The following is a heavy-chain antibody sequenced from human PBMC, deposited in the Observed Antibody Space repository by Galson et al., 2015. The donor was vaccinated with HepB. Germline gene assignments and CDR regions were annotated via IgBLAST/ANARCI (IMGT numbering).Heavy chain of an antibody. CDR2: INGDGGST. J-gene: IGHJ6*02. D-gene: IGHD1-1*01. CDR1: GFSFSNHW. Sequence: SLRLSCAASGFSFSNHWMHWVRQAPGKGLIWVSQINGDGGSTTYADSLKGRFTISRDNAERTLYLQMNSLTAEDTAVYYCTKGGPRYAVDVWGQGTTVTVSS. V-gene: IGHV3-74*01. CDR3: TKGGPRYAVDV.